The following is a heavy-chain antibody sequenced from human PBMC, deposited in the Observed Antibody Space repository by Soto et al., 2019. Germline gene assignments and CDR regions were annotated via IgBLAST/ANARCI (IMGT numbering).Heavy chain of an antibody. V-gene: IGHV3-7*01. CDR1: GFPFSSYW. CDR3: ARDYGKYYYDSSRHFDY. J-gene: IGHJ4*02. Sequence: PGGSLRLSCAASGFPFSSYWMIWVRQAPGKGLEWVANIKQDGSEKYYVDSVKGRFTISRDNAKNSLYLQMNSLRAEDTAVYYCARDYGKYYYDSSRHFDYWGQGTLVTVSS. CDR2: IKQDGSEK. D-gene: IGHD3-22*01.